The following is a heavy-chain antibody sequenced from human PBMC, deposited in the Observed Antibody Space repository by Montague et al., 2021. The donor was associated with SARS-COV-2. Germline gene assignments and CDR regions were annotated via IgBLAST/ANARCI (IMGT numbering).Heavy chain of an antibody. CDR1: GGSISSYY. J-gene: IGHJ4*02. CDR2: IYYSGST. Sequence: SETLSLTCTVSGGSISSYYWSWIRQPPGKGLEWIGYIYYSGSTNYNPSLKSRVTISIDTSKNQFSLKLSSVTAADTAVYYCARHALGYFDWLNEGYFDYWGQGTRVTVSS. V-gene: IGHV4-59*08. CDR3: ARHALGYFDWLNEGYFDY. D-gene: IGHD3-9*01.